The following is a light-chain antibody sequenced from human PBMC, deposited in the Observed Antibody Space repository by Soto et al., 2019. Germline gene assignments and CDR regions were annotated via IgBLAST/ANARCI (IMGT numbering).Light chain of an antibody. Sequence: QSVLTQPASVFGSPGQSITFSCTGTSSDVGGYNFVSWYQQHPGKAPKLMIYEVSSRPSGVSNRFSGSKSGNTASLTISGLQPEDEADYYCCAYVGARTYVFGTGTKVTVL. CDR1: SSDVGGYNF. CDR3: CAYVGARTYV. CDR2: EVS. V-gene: IGLV2-14*03. J-gene: IGLJ1*01.